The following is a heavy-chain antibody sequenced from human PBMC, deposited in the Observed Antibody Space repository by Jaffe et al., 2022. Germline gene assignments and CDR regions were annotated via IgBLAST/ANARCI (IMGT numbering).Heavy chain of an antibody. V-gene: IGHV3-23*01. D-gene: IGHD3-3*01. Sequence: EVQLLESGGGLVQPGGSLRLSCAASGFTFSSYAMSWVRQAPGKGLEWVSAISGSGGSTYYADSVKGRFTISRDNSKNTLYLQMNSLRAEDTAVYYCAYTIFGVVTVDYWGQGTLVTVSS. CDR1: GFTFSSYA. CDR3: AYTIFGVVTVDY. CDR2: ISGSGGST. J-gene: IGHJ4*02.